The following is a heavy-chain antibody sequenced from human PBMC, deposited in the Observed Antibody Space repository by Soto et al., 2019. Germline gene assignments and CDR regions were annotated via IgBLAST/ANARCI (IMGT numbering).Heavy chain of an antibody. D-gene: IGHD6-13*01. CDR2: IYYSGST. Sequence: SDTLCLTCTVSGGSLSSYYWSWIRLPPGKGLEWIGYIYYSGSTNYNPSLKSRVTISVDRSKNQFSLKLSSVTAADPAVYYCASSHAGAHITAAVHWGQGTLVTVSS. J-gene: IGHJ4*02. V-gene: IGHV4-59*12. CDR1: GGSLSSYY. CDR3: ASSHAGAHITAAVH.